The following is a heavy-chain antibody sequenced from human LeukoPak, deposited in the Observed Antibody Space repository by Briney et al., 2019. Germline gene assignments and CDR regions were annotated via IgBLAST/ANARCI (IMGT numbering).Heavy chain of an antibody. CDR2: ISSSSSYI. Sequence: GGSLRLSGAASGFTFSSYSMNWVRQAPGKGLEWVSSISSSSSYIYYADSVKGRFTISRHNSKNTLYLQMNSLRAEDTAVYYCARDRSGSYGYWGQGTLVTVSS. V-gene: IGHV3-21*04. CDR1: GFTFSSYS. D-gene: IGHD1-26*01. J-gene: IGHJ4*02. CDR3: ARDRSGSYGY.